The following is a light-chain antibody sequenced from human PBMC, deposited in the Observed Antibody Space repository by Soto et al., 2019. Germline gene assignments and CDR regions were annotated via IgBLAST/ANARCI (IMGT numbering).Light chain of an antibody. CDR1: QSISSTY. J-gene: IGKJ3*01. Sequence: EIALMQSPGTLSLSPGERATLSCRASQSISSTYLAWYQQKPGQAPRLLIYATSSRATGIPDRFSGSGPGTDFTLTITRLEPEDFAVYYCHQYGTSLTFGPGTKVDIK. CDR3: HQYGTSLT. CDR2: ATS. V-gene: IGKV3-20*01.